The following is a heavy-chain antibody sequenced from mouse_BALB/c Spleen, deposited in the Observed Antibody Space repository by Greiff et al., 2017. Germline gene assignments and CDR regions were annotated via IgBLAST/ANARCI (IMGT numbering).Heavy chain of an antibody. V-gene: IGHV5-6*02. Sequence: EVKLVESGGDLVKPGGSLKLSCAASGFTFSSYGMSWVRQTPDKRLEWVATISSGGSYTYYPDSVKGRFTISRDNAKNTLYLQMSSLKSEDTAMYYCARAGVTTVVAGGAMDYWGQGTSVTVSS. CDR3: ARAGVTTVVAGGAMDY. CDR2: ISSGGSYT. J-gene: IGHJ4*01. CDR1: GFTFSSYG. D-gene: IGHD1-1*01.